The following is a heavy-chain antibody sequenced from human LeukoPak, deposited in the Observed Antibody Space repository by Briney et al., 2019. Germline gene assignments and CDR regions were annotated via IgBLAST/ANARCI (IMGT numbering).Heavy chain of an antibody. CDR3: AREVLYYYGSGSYPHAFDI. V-gene: IGHV7-4-1*02. Sequence: ASVKVSCKASGYTFTSYAMNWVRQAPGQGLEWMGWINTNTGNPTYAQGFTGRFVFSLDTSVSTAYLQISSLKAEDTAVYYCAREVLYYYGSGSYPHAFDIWGQGTMVTVSS. D-gene: IGHD3-10*01. CDR1: GYTFTSYA. CDR2: INTNTGNP. J-gene: IGHJ3*02.